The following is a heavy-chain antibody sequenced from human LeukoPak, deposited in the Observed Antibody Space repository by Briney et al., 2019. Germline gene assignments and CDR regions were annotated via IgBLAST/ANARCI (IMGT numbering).Heavy chain of an antibody. J-gene: IGHJ4*02. D-gene: IGHD3-9*01. Sequence: ASVKVSCKASGYTLTSYYMHWVRQAPGQGLEWMGIINPSGGSTSYAQKFQGRVTMTRDTSTSTVYMELSSLRSEDTAVYYCARSRSLRYFDWLLSYWGQGTLVTVSS. CDR1: GYTLTSYY. CDR3: ARSRSLRYFDWLLSY. CDR2: INPSGGST. V-gene: IGHV1-46*01.